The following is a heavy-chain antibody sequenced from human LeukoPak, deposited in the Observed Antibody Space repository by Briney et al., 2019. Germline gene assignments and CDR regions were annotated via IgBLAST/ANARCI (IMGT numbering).Heavy chain of an antibody. CDR1: GFSFSNYG. Sequence: PGGSLRLSCAASGFSFSNYGIHWVRQAPGKGLEWVAVISYDGNNKYYADSVKGRFTISRGNSKNTLYLQMNSLRAEDTAVYYCAKDRGGAYYESSVDIWGQGTMVTVSS. CDR2: ISYDGNNK. CDR3: AKDRGGAYYESSVDI. J-gene: IGHJ3*02. D-gene: IGHD3-22*01. V-gene: IGHV3-30*18.